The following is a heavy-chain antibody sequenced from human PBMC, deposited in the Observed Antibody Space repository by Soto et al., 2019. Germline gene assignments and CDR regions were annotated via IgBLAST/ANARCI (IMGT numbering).Heavy chain of an antibody. D-gene: IGHD3-22*01. CDR1: LDSISNSY. CDR3: AKGRGFYSDNYVDP. V-gene: IGHV4-4*07. J-gene: IGHJ5*02. CDR2: IYSSGNA. Sequence: QVQLVESGPGLVKPSETLSLTCSVSLDSISNSYWTWIRQPAGKGLEWIGHIYSSGNANYNPSLKRRVTMSLDTSNNQFSLSLKSVTAADTAIYYCAKGRGFYSDNYVDPWGQGTQVTVSS.